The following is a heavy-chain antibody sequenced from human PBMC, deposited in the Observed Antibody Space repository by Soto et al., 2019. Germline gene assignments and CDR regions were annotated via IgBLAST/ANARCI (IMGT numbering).Heavy chain of an antibody. V-gene: IGHV4-30-2*01. J-gene: IGHJ4*02. D-gene: IGHD6-6*01. Sequence: SENLSLTCAVSGGSISSGGYSWSWIRQPPGKGLEWIGYISHSGSTYYNPSLKSRVTISVDRSKNQFSLKLSSVTAADTAVYLYASGPHVPHYRGQGTLVTVSA. CDR3: ASGPHVPHY. CDR2: ISHSGST. CDR1: GGSISSGGYS.